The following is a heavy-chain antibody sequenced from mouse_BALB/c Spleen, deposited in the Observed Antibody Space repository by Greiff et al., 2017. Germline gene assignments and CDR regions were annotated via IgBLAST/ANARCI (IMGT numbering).Heavy chain of an antibody. CDR2: IYPGNVNT. V-gene: IGHV1S56*01. CDR1: GYTFTSYY. D-gene: IGHD1-1*01. CDR3: AVTTVVADYYAMDY. Sequence: VQLQQSGPELVKPGASVRISCKASGYTFTSYYIHWVKQRPGQGLEWIGWIYPGNVNTKYNEKFKGKATLTADKSSSTAYMQLSSLTSEDSAVYFCAVTTVVADYYAMDYWGQGTSVTVSS. J-gene: IGHJ4*01.